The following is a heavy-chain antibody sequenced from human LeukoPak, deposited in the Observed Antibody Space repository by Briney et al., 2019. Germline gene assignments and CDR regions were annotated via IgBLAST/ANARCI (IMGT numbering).Heavy chain of an antibody. D-gene: IGHD1-26*01. CDR2: ISGSGGST. CDR1: GFTFSSYA. Sequence: GGSLRLSCAASGFTFSSYAMSWVRQAPGKGLEWVSAISGSGGSTYYADSVKGRFTISRDNSKNTLYLQMNSLRAEDTAVYYCAKDLDEWQLALYDYWGQGTLVTVSS. CDR3: AKDLDEWQLALYDY. J-gene: IGHJ4*02. V-gene: IGHV3-23*01.